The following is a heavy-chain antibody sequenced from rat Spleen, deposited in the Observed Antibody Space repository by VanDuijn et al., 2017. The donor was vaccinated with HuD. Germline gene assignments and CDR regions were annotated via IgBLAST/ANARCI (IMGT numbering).Heavy chain of an antibody. CDR1: GFTFSNYD. J-gene: IGHJ4*01. Sequence: EVQLVESGGGLVQPGRSLKLSCAASGFTFSNYDMAWVRQAPTKGLEWVASISTSGGSTYYRDSVKGRFTVSRDNAKSTLYLQMDSLRSEETATYYCARQGYSSDVMDAWGQGASVTVSS. CDR3: ARQGYSSDVMDA. CDR2: ISTSGGST. V-gene: IGHV5S11*01. D-gene: IGHD1-2*01.